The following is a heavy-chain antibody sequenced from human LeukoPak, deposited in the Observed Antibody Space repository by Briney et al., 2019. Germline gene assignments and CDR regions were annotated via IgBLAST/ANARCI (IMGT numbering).Heavy chain of an antibody. CDR2: IYYSGST. Sequence: SETLSLTCTVSGGSISSSSYYWGWIRQPPGKGLEWIGSIYYSGSTYYNPSLKSRVTISVGTSKNQFSLRLSSVTAADTAVYYCAGRLRSGVDYWGQGTLVTVSS. V-gene: IGHV4-39*01. D-gene: IGHD1-26*01. CDR3: AGRLRSGVDY. J-gene: IGHJ4*02. CDR1: GGSISSSSYY.